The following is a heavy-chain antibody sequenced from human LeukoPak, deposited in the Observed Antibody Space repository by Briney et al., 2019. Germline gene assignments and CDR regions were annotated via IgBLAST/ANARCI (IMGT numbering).Heavy chain of an antibody. V-gene: IGHV3-21*01. CDR2: ISSSSSYI. CDR3: ARVVTYYDSSGG. D-gene: IGHD3-22*01. Sequence: GGSLRLSCAASGFTFSSYAMSWVRQAPGKGLEWVSSISSSSSYIYYADSVKGRFTISRDNAKNSLYLQMNSLRAEDTAVYYCARVVTYYDSSGGWGQGTLVTVSS. J-gene: IGHJ4*02. CDR1: GFTFSSYA.